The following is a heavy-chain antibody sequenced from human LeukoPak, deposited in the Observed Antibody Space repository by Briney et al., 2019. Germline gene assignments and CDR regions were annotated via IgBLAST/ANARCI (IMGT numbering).Heavy chain of an antibody. D-gene: IGHD2-15*01. CDR3: ARLRYCSGGSCYGMDV. V-gene: IGHV5-51*01. Sequence: GESLKISCKGSGYSINNYWIAWVRQMPGKGLEWMGIIYPGDSDTTYSPSFRGQVTISADKSISTAYLQWSSLKASDTAMYYCARLRYCSGGSCYGMDVWGQGTTVTVSS. CDR1: GYSINNYW. CDR2: IYPGDSDT. J-gene: IGHJ6*02.